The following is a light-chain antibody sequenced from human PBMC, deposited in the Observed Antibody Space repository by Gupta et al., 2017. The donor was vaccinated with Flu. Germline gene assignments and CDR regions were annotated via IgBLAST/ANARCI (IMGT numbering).Light chain of an antibody. CDR1: QDINNF. CDR2: DAS. J-gene: IGKJ3*01. V-gene: IGKV1-33*01. Sequence: DIQLTQSPSSLSASVGDRVTITCQASQDINNFLNWYQHKAGKAPKLLIFDASILDPGVPSRFSGSGSGTHFTLTINGLLPEDLATYYCQHHVYVPLFGPGTKVDLK. CDR3: QHHVYVPL.